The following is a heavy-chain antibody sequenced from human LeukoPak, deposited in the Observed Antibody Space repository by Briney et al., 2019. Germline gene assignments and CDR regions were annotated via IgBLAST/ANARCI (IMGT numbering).Heavy chain of an antibody. CDR1: GGSISSYY. V-gene: IGHV4-59*01. CDR2: IYYSGST. Sequence: SETLSLTCTVSGGSISSYYWSWIRQPPGKGLEWIGYIYYSGSTNYNPSLKSRVTISVDTSKNQFSLKLSSVTAADTAVYYCARVGLMVYATNYYYYMDVWGKGTTVTVSS. D-gene: IGHD2-8*01. J-gene: IGHJ6*03. CDR3: ARVGLMVYATNYYYYMDV.